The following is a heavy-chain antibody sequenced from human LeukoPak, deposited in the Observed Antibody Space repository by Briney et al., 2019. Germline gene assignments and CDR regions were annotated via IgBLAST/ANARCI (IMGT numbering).Heavy chain of an antibody. V-gene: IGHV3-7*01. CDR1: GFTFSRYW. J-gene: IGHJ4*02. Sequence: GGSLRLSCAASGFTFSRYWMSWVRQAPGKGLEWVANIKQDGSEKYYVDSVKGRFTISRDNAKNSLYLQMNSLRAEDTAVYYCARDRSPLSRVLGYWGQGTLVTVSS. D-gene: IGHD2-8*01. CDR2: IKQDGSEK. CDR3: ARDRSPLSRVLGY.